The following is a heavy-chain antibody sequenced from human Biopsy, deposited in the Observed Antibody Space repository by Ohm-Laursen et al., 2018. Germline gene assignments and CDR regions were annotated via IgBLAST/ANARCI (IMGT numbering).Heavy chain of an antibody. CDR2: ISDTGTT. CDR3: ARLFRLDDYWNDDPPDGFDV. V-gene: IGHV4-61*08. Sequence: SDTLSLTCTVSGGSIGGSGDYWSWIRQPLGKGLEWIGYISDTGTTNYNPSLRGRVAMSVDTSKNQFSLQLTSVTAADTAMFFCARLFRLDDYWNDDPPDGFDVWGQGTMVTVSS. CDR1: GGSIGGSGDY. J-gene: IGHJ3*01. D-gene: IGHD3-3*01.